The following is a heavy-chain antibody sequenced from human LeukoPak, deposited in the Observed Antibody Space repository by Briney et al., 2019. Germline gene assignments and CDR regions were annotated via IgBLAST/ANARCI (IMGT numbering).Heavy chain of an antibody. CDR3: ARAVGPYDY. Sequence: PGRSLRLSCAASGFTFNTYGIHWVRQAPGKGLEWVAVIWYDGSIKYYADSVKGRFTISRDNSKNTLFLQMSSLRAEDTAVYYCARAVGPYDYWGQGTLVTVSS. CDR1: GFTFNTYG. V-gene: IGHV3-33*01. D-gene: IGHD3-10*01. CDR2: IWYDGSIK. J-gene: IGHJ4*02.